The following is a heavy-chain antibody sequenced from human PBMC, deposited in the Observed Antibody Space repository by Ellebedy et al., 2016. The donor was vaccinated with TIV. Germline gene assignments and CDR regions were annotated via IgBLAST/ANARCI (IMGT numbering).Heavy chain of an antibody. CDR2: IKPDGSET. D-gene: IGHD7-27*01. CDR3: ASWDFDY. V-gene: IGHV3-7*01. CDR1: GFGFSSYW. Sequence: GESLKISCAASGFGFSSYWMSWVRHLPGKGLEWVANIKPDGSETKYVDSVKGRFTISRDNFNNTLYLQMNSLRAEDTAVYWCASWDFDYWGQGTLVTVSS. J-gene: IGHJ4*02.